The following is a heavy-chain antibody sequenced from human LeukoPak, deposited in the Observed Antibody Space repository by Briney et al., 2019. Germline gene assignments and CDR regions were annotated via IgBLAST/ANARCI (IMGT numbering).Heavy chain of an antibody. CDR2: IYTSGST. D-gene: IGHD2-15*01. V-gene: IGHV4-4*07. J-gene: IGHJ4*02. CDR1: GGSISSYY. Sequence: PSETLSLTCTVSGGSISSYYWSWIRQPAGKGLEWIGRIYTSGSTNYNPSLKSRVTMSVDTSKNQFSPKLSSVTAADTAVYYCAREPLPYCSGGSCYESAIDYWGQGTLVTVSS. CDR3: AREPLPYCSGGSCYESAIDY.